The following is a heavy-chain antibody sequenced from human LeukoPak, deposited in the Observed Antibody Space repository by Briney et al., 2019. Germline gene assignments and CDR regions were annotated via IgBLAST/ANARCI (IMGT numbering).Heavy chain of an antibody. CDR2: IKQDGSEK. CDR1: GFTFSSYW. Sequence: GGSLRLSCVVSGFTFSSYWMSWVRQAPGKGLEWVANIKQDGSEKYYVDSVKGRFTISRDNAKNSLYLQMNSLRAEDTAVYYCARDMPNLVAAAGWFDPWGQGTLATVSS. D-gene: IGHD6-13*01. V-gene: IGHV3-7*01. CDR3: ARDMPNLVAAAGWFDP. J-gene: IGHJ5*02.